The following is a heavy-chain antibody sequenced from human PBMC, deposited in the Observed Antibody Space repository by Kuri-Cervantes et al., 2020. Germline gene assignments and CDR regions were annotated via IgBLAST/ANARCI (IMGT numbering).Heavy chain of an antibody. CDR2: IYYSGST. V-gene: IGHV4-59*13. J-gene: IGHJ4*02. CDR1: GGSISNYY. D-gene: IGHD5-24*01. Sequence: GSLRLSCTVSGGSISNYYWSWIRQPPGKGLEWIGYIYYSGSTNYNPSLKSRVTISVDTSKNQFSLKLSSVTAADTALYYCARLETALDYWGQGTPVTVSS. CDR3: ARLETALDY.